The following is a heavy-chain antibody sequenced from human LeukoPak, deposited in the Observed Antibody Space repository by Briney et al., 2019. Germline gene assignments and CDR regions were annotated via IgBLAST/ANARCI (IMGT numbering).Heavy chain of an antibody. V-gene: IGHV4-61*02. Sequence: PSETLSLTCTVSGASISSDTYYWTWLPQPAGKGLEWIGRLYTSGTSNYNPSLKSPVTISIDTSRNHFSLKLTSVTAADSAVYDCARGPGGYRSPYFDGWGQ. J-gene: IGHJ4*02. CDR1: GASISSDTYY. CDR3: ARGPGGYRSPYFDG. CDR2: LYTSGTS. D-gene: IGHD5-24*01.